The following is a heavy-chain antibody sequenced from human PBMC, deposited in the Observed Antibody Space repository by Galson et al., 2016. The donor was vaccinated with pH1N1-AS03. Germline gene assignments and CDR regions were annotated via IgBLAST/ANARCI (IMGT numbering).Heavy chain of an antibody. V-gene: IGHV4-38-2*01. Sequence: SETLSLTCDVSGFSISSGYYWGWIRQPPGKGLEWIGSMYHSGTTFHNPSPNSRVTMSVDTSKNQFSLKLSSVTAADTAVYYCAYQMGPRGDQDAFDIWGQGTMVTVSS. CDR2: MYHSGTT. D-gene: IGHD4-17*01. CDR1: GFSISSGYY. CDR3: AYQMGPRGDQDAFDI. J-gene: IGHJ3*02.